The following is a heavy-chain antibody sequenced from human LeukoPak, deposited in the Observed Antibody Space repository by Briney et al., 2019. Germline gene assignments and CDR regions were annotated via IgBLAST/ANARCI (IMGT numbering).Heavy chain of an antibody. CDR1: GYSFTGYY. Sequence: ASVKVSCKASGYSFTGYYMHWVRQAPGQGLEWMGWINPDSGGTNYAQKFQGRVTMTRDTSISTAYMELSRLRSDDTAVYYCAGGTYSDIVVVPAAQLGAFDIWGQGTMVTVSS. CDR2: INPDSGGT. D-gene: IGHD2-2*01. J-gene: IGHJ3*02. V-gene: IGHV1-2*02. CDR3: AGGTYSDIVVVPAAQLGAFDI.